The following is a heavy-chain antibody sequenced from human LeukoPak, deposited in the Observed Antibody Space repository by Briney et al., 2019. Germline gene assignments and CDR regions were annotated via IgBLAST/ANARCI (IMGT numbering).Heavy chain of an antibody. CDR1: GYRFTSYW. CDR2: INPGDSDT. D-gene: IGHD2-2*01. J-gene: IGHJ4*02. Sequence: GESLKISCKGSGYRFTSYWIGWVRQLPGKGLEWMGIINPGDSDTRYSPSFQGQVTISADKSISTAYLQWSSLKASDTAMYYCARGYDTSWPAFDYWGQGTLVTVSS. CDR3: ARGYDTSWPAFDY. V-gene: IGHV5-51*01.